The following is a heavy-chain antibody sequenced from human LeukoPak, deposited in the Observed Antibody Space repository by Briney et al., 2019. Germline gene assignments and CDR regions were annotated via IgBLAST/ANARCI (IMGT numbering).Heavy chain of an antibody. J-gene: IGHJ4*02. V-gene: IGHV4-34*01. CDR1: GGSFSGYY. CDR2: INHSGST. Sequence: PSETLSLTCAVYGGSFSGYYWSWIRQPPGKGLEWIGEINHSGSTNYNPSLKSRVTISVDTSKNQFSLKLSSVTAADTAVYYCARNPRPSTYDSSGYYSLEFDYWGQGTLVTVSS. CDR3: ARNPRPSTYDSSGYYSLEFDY. D-gene: IGHD3-22*01.